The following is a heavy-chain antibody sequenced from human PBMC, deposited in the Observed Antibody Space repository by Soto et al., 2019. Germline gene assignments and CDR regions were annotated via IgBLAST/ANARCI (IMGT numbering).Heavy chain of an antibody. CDR2: VYYTATT. D-gene: IGHD3-16*01. J-gene: IGHJ4*02. V-gene: IGHV4-59*01. CDR3: ARDAVLTGMFDF. Sequence: LSLTCTVSGGSLGSYHWSWVRQPPGKGLEWIASVYYTATTNYNPSLGSRVTISIDAPENQISLKLTSVTAADTAFYYCARDAVLTGMFDFWGQGTLVTSPQ. CDR1: GGSLGSYH.